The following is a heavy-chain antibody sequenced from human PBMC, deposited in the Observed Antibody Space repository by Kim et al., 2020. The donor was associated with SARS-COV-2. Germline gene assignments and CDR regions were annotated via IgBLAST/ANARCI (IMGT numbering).Heavy chain of an antibody. V-gene: IGHV4-31*03. CDR1: GGSISSGGYY. CDR2: IYYSGST. CDR3: ARARGGTMIVVVIGAFDI. D-gene: IGHD3-22*01. Sequence: SETLSLTCTVSGGSISSGGYYWSWIRQHPGKGLEWIGYIYYSGSTYYNPSLKSRVTISVDTSKNQFSLKLSSVTAADTAVYYCARARGGTMIVVVIGAFDIWGQGTMVTVYS. J-gene: IGHJ3*02.